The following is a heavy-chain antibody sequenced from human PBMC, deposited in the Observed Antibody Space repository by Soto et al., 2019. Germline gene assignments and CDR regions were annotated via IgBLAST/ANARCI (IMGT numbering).Heavy chain of an antibody. Sequence: GGSLRLSCAASGFTFSNYGMHWVRQTPGKGLEWVALILYDGSNKYYADSVKGRFTISRDNSKNTLYLQVSSLRAEDTAVYYCAKSKDAYNFYFYYGMDVWGQGTSVTVSS. J-gene: IGHJ6*02. D-gene: IGHD1-1*01. CDR3: AKSKDAYNFYFYYGMDV. V-gene: IGHV3-30*18. CDR1: GFTFSNYG. CDR2: ILYDGSNK.